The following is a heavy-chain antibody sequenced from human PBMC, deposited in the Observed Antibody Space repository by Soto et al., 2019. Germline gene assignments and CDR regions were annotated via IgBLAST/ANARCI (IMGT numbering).Heavy chain of an antibody. D-gene: IGHD6-13*01. Sequence: ASVKVCCKASGGTFNSYTMRCVRQAHEQGLEWMGWIIANNGITNYAQKLQGRVTMTTDTSTSTAYMELRSLRSDDTAVYYCARDLQQLVGNDAFDIWGQGTMVTVSS. V-gene: IGHV1-18*01. CDR1: GGTFNSYT. CDR3: ARDLQQLVGNDAFDI. J-gene: IGHJ3*02. CDR2: IIANNGIT.